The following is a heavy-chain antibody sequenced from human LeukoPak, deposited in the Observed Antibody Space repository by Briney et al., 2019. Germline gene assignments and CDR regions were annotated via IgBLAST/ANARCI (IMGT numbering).Heavy chain of an antibody. V-gene: IGHV3-23*01. CDR3: AKVHDSGTYATLDY. Sequence: PGGSLRLSCSASGFTFSSYGMSWVRQAPGKGLEWVSGLSGSGGTTYYVDSVKGRFTISRDNSKNTLYLQMNSLRAEDTAVYYCAKVHDSGTYATLDYWGQGTLVTVSS. CDR2: LSGSGGTT. CDR1: GFTFSSYG. D-gene: IGHD3-10*01. J-gene: IGHJ4*02.